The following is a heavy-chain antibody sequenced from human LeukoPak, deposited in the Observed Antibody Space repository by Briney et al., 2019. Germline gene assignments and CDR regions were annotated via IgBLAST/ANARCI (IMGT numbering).Heavy chain of an antibody. V-gene: IGHV3-11*04. Sequence: GGSLRLSCAASGFIFRDYYMGWIRQAPGKGLEWLSYISSSSASKSYAGSLKGRFTISRDNAKNSLYLQMNSLRAEDTAVYYCAKGSITMVRTRPPDWFDPWGQGTLVTVSS. D-gene: IGHD3-10*01. CDR2: ISSSSASK. CDR3: AKGSITMVRTRPPDWFDP. CDR1: GFIFRDYY. J-gene: IGHJ5*02.